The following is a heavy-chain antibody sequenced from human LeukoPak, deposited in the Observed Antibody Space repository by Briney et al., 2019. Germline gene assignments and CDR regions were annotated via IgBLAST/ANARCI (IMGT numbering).Heavy chain of an antibody. Sequence: QSGGSLRLSCAASGFTFSSYAMSWVRQAPGKGLEWVSAISGSGGSTYYADSVKGRFTISRDNSKNTLYLQMNSLRAKDTAVYFCAKSQSGSANWALQIFDNWGQGTLVAVSS. J-gene: IGHJ4*02. CDR2: ISGSGGST. D-gene: IGHD1-1*01. V-gene: IGHV3-23*01. CDR3: AKSQSGSANWALQIFDN. CDR1: GFTFSSYA.